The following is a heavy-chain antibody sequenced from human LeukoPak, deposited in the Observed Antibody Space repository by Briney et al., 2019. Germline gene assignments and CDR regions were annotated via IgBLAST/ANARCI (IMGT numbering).Heavy chain of an antibody. CDR3: ARGIDIAVAGLAF. D-gene: IGHD6-19*01. CDR1: GFTFGNEA. J-gene: IGHJ4*02. Sequence: QSGGSLRLSCAASGFTFGNEAMSWVRQAPERGLEWVSIIYSGGSTYYADSVKGRFTISRDNPKNTLYLQMNSLRAEDTAVYYCARGIDIAVAGLAFWGQGTLVTVSS. V-gene: IGHV3-53*01. CDR2: IYSGGST.